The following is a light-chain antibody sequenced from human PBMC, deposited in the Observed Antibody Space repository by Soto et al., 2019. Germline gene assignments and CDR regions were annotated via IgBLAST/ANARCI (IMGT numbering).Light chain of an antibody. J-gene: IGKJ1*01. CDR3: QNFDSSPQT. CDR2: EAS. CDR1: QGIRHY. Sequence: DIQMTQSPSSLSASVGDRVTITCRASQGIRHYLAWYQQKPGQVPKLLFYEASNLQSGVPSRFRDGGSGTEFTFTISSLQPEDVATYYCQNFDSSPQTFGQATKVEIK. V-gene: IGKV1-27*01.